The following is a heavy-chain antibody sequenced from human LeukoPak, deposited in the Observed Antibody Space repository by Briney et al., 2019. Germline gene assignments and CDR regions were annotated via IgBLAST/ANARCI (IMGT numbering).Heavy chain of an antibody. D-gene: IGHD6-19*01. CDR3: ARGTVAGKAPY. CDR2: ISSSGSTI. V-gene: IGHV3-48*01. J-gene: IGHJ4*02. Sequence: GGSLRLSCAASGFTFSSHSMNWVRQAPGKGLEWVSYISSSGSTIYYADSVKGRFSISRDNAKNSLHLQMNSLRVEDTAVYYCARGTVAGKAPYWGQGTLVTVSS. CDR1: GFTFSSHS.